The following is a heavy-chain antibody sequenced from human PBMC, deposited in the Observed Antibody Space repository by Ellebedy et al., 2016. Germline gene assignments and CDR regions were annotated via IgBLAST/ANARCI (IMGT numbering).Heavy chain of an antibody. J-gene: IGHJ5*02. Sequence: ASVKVSCKASGYTFTSYAMHWVRQAPGQRLEWMGWINAGNGNTKYSQKFQGRVTITRDTSASTAYMELSSLRSEDTAVYYCARVLGADSGVDWFDPWGQGTLVTVSS. CDR1: GYTFTSYA. CDR2: INAGNGNT. CDR3: ARVLGADSGVDWFDP. V-gene: IGHV1-3*01. D-gene: IGHD2-8*01.